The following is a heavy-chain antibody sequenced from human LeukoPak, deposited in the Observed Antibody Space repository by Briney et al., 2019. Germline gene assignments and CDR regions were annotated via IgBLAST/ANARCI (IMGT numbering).Heavy chain of an antibody. J-gene: IGHJ4*02. CDR3: ARAFRDSSGYYFDY. CDR2: INHSGST. D-gene: IGHD3-22*01. V-gene: IGHV4-34*01. Sequence: PSETLSLTCAVYGGSFSGYYWSWIRQPPGKGLEWIGEINHSGSTNYNPSLKSRVTISVDTSKNQFSLKLSSVTAADTAVYYCARAFRDSSGYYFDYWGQGTLVTVSS. CDR1: GGSFSGYY.